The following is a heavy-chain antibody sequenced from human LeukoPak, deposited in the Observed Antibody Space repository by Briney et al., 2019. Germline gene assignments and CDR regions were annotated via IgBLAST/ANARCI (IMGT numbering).Heavy chain of an antibody. CDR3: ARHARRVAGTDWFDP. J-gene: IGHJ5*02. CDR1: GGSISRYY. D-gene: IGHD6-19*01. Sequence: SETLSLTCTVSGGSISRYYWSWIRQPPGKGLQWSGDIYTSGSTNYNPSLKSRVTISVDTSKNQFSLKLSSVTAADTAVYYCARHARRVAGTDWFDPCGQGTLVTVSS. CDR2: IYTSGST. V-gene: IGHV4-4*09.